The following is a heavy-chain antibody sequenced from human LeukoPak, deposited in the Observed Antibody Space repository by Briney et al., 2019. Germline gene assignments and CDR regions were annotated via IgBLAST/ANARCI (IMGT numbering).Heavy chain of an antibody. J-gene: IGHJ4*02. Sequence: PSVILSLTCTVSGGSISSGDYYWSWIRQPPGKGLEWIGYIYYGGSTYYNPSLKSRVTISVDTSKNQFSLRLSSVTAADTAVYYCAISGGTSGNFDYWGQGTLVTVSA. CDR1: GGSISSGDYY. V-gene: IGHV4-30-4*01. CDR2: IYYGGST. CDR3: AISGGTSGNFDY. D-gene: IGHD1-1*01.